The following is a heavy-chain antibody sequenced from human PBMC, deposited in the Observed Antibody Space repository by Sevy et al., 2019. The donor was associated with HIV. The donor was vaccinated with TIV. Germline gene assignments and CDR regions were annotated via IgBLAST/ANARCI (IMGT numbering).Heavy chain of an antibody. CDR3: TTDRPVVNWGYYYGMDV. CDR2: IKSKTDGGTT. CDR1: GFTFSNAW. D-gene: IGHD7-27*01. Sequence: GGSLRLSCAASGFTFSNAWMSWVRQAPGKGLEWVGRIKSKTDGGTTEYAAPVEGRLTIPRDDSKNTLYLQMNSLKNDDTAVYYCTTDRPVVNWGYYYGMDVWGQGTTVTVSS. J-gene: IGHJ6*02. V-gene: IGHV3-15*01.